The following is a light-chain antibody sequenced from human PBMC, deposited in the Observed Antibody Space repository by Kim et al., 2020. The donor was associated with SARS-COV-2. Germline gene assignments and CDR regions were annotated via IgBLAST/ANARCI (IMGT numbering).Light chain of an antibody. CDR2: QDT. V-gene: IGLV3-1*01. CDR3: QVCDSTTAI. CDR1: RLADKD. J-gene: IGLJ2*01. Sequence: SYELTQPPSVSVSPGQTASITCSGDRLADKDVCWYQQMPGQSPVLVIYQDTKRPSGIPERFSGSNSGNTATLTISGTQAMDDADYYCQVCDSTTAIFGGGTQLTVL.